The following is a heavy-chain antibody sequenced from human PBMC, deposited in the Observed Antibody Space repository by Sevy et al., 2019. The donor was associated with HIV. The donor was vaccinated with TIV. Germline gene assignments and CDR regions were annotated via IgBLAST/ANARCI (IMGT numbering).Heavy chain of an antibody. CDR2: ISSSSSYI. V-gene: IGHV3-21*01. J-gene: IGHJ1*01. D-gene: IGHD3-22*01. Sequence: GGSLRLSCAASGFTFSSYSMNWVCQAPGKGLEWVSSISSSSSYIYYADSVKGRFTISRDNAKNSLYLQMNSLRAEDTAVYYCARRAYDSSGYYRYFQHWGQGTLVTVSS. CDR3: ARRAYDSSGYYRYFQH. CDR1: GFTFSSYS.